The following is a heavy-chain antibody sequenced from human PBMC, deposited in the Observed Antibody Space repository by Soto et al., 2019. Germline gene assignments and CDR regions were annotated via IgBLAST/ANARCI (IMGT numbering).Heavy chain of an antibody. CDR1: GFTFSSYD. Sequence: GGSLRLSCAASGFTFSSYDMHWVRQATGKGLEWVSATGTAGDTYYPGSVKGRFTISRENAKNSLYLQMNSLRAGDTAVYYCARGITMVRGVILDAFDIWGQGTMVTVSS. J-gene: IGHJ3*02. CDR3: ARGITMVRGVILDAFDI. V-gene: IGHV3-13*04. CDR2: TGTAGDT. D-gene: IGHD3-10*01.